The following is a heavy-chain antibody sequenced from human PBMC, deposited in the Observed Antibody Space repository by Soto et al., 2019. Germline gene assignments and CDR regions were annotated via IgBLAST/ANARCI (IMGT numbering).Heavy chain of an antibody. V-gene: IGHV3-64D*08. D-gene: IGHD3-3*01. CDR1: GFTFSSYA. Sequence: GGSLRLSCSASGFTFSSYAMHWVRQAPGKGLEYVSAISSNGGITYYADSVKGRFTISRDNSKNTLYLQMSSLRAEDTAVYYCVKDLDYDFWSGLMTGEKNPFDYWGQGTLVTVSS. J-gene: IGHJ4*02. CDR3: VKDLDYDFWSGLMTGEKNPFDY. CDR2: ISSNGGIT.